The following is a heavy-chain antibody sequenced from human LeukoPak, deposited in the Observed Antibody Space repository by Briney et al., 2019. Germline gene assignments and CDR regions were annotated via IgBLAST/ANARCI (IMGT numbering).Heavy chain of an antibody. J-gene: IGHJ4*02. CDR3: ARQDSSTSTFDY. CDR1: GGSISSSSYY. D-gene: IGHD6-13*01. Sequence: SETLSLTCTVSGGSISSSSYYWGWIRQPPGKGLEWIGSIYYSGSTYYNPSLKSRVTISVDRSKNQFSLKLSSVTAADTAVYYCARQDSSTSTFDYWGQGTLVTVSS. V-gene: IGHV4-39*07. CDR2: IYYSGST.